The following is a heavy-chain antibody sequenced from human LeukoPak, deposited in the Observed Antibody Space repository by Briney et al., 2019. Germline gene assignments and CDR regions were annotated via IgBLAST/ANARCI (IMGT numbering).Heavy chain of an antibody. Sequence: SETLSLTCTVSGGFISSYYWSWIRQPAGKGLEWIGRIYTSGSTNYNPSLTSRVTMSVDTSKNQFSLKLSSVTAADTAVYYCARDPARPEDYYYYYMDVWGKGTTVTVSS. CDR3: ARDPARPEDYYYYYMDV. J-gene: IGHJ6*03. CDR2: IYTSGST. CDR1: GGFISSYY. V-gene: IGHV4-4*07. D-gene: IGHD6-6*01.